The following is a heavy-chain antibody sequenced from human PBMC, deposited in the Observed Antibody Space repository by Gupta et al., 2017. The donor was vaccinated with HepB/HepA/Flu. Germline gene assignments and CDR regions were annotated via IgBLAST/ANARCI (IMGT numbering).Heavy chain of an antibody. V-gene: IGHV4-39*01. CDR3: ARQWYSSNKSWFGP. Sequence: QALLQESGPGLVKPSETLSLTCNVSGVSVTSSSYYWIWLRQSPGKGLDWLGCTYYSGRTTYYNPSLRNRLTISIDTSSNQCSPRLSSGTATDTATYFCARQWYSSNKSWFGPWGQGTLVADSS. D-gene: IGHD6-13*01. CDR1: GVSVTSSSYY. J-gene: IGHJ5*02. CDR2: TYYSGRTT.